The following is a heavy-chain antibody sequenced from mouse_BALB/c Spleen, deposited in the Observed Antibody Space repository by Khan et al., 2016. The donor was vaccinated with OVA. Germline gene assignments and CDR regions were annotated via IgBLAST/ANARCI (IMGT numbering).Heavy chain of an antibody. V-gene: IGHV1-74*01. J-gene: IGHJ3*01. CDR3: ARHDYGGFTY. CDR2: IDPSSGET. Sequence: QVQLQQSGPDLVRPGASVKMSCKASGYTFTNYWIHWVKQRPGQGLEWIGMIDPSSGETILNKKFNDKATLNVDKSFNTAYMQLSSLTSEDSAVYSCARHDYGGFTYWGQGTLVTVSA. D-gene: IGHD2-4*01. CDR1: GYTFTNYW.